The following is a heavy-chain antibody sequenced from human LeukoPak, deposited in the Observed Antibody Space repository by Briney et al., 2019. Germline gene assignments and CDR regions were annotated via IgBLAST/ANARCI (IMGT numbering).Heavy chain of an antibody. J-gene: IGHJ4*02. V-gene: IGHV1-2*02. D-gene: IGHD1-26*01. Sequence: ASVKVSCKASGYTFTGHYMHWVRQAPGQGLEWMGWINPNNGGTNYAQKFQGRVTMTRDTSISTAYMELSRLRSDDTAVYYYARGYALYSGRYIDFDYWGQGTLVTVSS. CDR1: GYTFTGHY. CDR2: INPNNGGT. CDR3: ARGYALYSGRYIDFDY.